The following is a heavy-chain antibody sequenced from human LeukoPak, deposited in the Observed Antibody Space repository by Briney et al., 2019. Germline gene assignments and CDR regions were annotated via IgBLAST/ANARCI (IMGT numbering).Heavy chain of an antibody. J-gene: IGHJ1*01. CDR2: ISSGSSTI. CDR1: GFTFRGYS. CDR3: AKDGWSQYFQH. D-gene: IGHD2-15*01. Sequence: GGSLRLSCAASGFTFRGYSMNWVRQAPGKGLEWVSHISSGSSTIYYADSVKGRFTISRDNSKNTLYLQMNSLRAEDTAVYYCAKDGWSQYFQHWGQGTLVTVSS. V-gene: IGHV3-48*01.